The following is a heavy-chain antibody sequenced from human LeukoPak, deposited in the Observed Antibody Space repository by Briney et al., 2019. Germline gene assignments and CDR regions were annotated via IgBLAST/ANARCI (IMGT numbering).Heavy chain of an antibody. CDR3: ARLNPSELLTNYYYYYYMDV. CDR2: ISAYNGNT. V-gene: IGHV1-18*01. J-gene: IGHJ6*03. Sequence: ASVKVSCKASGCTFTSYGISWVRQAPGQGLEWMGWISAYNGNTNYAQKLQGRVTMTTDTSTSTAYMELRSLRSDDTAVYYCARLNPSELLTNYYYYYYMDVWGKGTTVTVSS. CDR1: GCTFTSYG. D-gene: IGHD1-26*01.